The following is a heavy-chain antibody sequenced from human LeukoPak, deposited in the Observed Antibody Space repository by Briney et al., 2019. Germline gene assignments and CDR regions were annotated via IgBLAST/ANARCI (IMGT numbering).Heavy chain of an antibody. D-gene: IGHD4-23*01. J-gene: IGHJ3*02. V-gene: IGHV1-69*04. CDR3: ARDDRAGNSGAFDI. CDR2: IIPILGIA. CDR1: GGTFSSYT. Sequence: SVKVSCKASGGTFSSYTISWVRQAPGQGLEWMGRIIPILGIANYAQKFQGRATITADKSTSTAYMELSSLRSEDTAVYYCARDDRAGNSGAFDIWGQGTMVTVSS.